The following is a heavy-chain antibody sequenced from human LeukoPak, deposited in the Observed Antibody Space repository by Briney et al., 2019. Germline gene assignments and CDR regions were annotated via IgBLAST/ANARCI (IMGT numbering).Heavy chain of an antibody. V-gene: IGHV4-39*02. Sequence: SETLSLTCTVSGGSISSSSYYWGWIRQPPGKGLEWIGSIYHSGSTYYNPSLKSRVTISVDTSKNQFSLKLSSVTAADTAVYYCARDGRSYRYSSSWYPWFDPWGQGTLVTVSS. D-gene: IGHD6-13*01. CDR2: IYHSGST. CDR1: GGSISSSSYY. J-gene: IGHJ5*02. CDR3: ARDGRSYRYSSSWYPWFDP.